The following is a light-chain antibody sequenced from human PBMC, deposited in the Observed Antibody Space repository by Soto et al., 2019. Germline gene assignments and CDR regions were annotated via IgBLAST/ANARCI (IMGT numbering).Light chain of an antibody. CDR1: SSDVGSYNL. CDR3: SSYTSSSTYV. CDR2: EGS. J-gene: IGLJ1*01. V-gene: IGLV2-14*02. Sequence: QSVLTQPASVSGSPGQSITISCTGTSSDVGSYNLVSWYQQHPGKAPKLMIYEGSKRPSGVSNRFSGSKSGNTASLTISGLKAEDEADYYCSSYTSSSTYVFGTGTKLTVL.